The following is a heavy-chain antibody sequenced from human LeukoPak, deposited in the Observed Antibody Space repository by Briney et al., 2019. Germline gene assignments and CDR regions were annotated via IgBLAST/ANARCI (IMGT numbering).Heavy chain of an antibody. D-gene: IGHD2-2*01. Sequence: GGSLRPSCEASGFTFSSHWMSWVRQAPGKGLEWVAIIKQDGSEKDYVDSVTGRFTISRDNAKNSLYLQMNSLRAEDTAVYYCASDGHSHANWGQGTLVTVSS. CDR1: GFTFSSHW. CDR3: ASDGHSHAN. J-gene: IGHJ4*02. V-gene: IGHV3-7*01. CDR2: IKQDGSEK.